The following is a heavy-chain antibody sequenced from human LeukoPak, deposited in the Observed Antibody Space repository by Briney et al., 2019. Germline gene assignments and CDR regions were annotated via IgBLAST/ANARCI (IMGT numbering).Heavy chain of an antibody. Sequence: GGSLRLSCAASGFTFSSYAMHWVRQAPGKGLEWVAVISYDGSNKYYADSVKGRFTISRDNSKNTLYLQMNSLRAEDTAVYYCAREMYYYDSSGQPFDYWGQGTLVTVSS. D-gene: IGHD3-22*01. CDR2: ISYDGSNK. V-gene: IGHV3-30-3*01. J-gene: IGHJ4*02. CDR3: AREMYYYDSSGQPFDY. CDR1: GFTFSSYA.